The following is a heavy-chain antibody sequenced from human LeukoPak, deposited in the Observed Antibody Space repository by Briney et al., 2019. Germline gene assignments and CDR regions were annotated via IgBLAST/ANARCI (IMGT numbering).Heavy chain of an antibody. D-gene: IGHD3-3*01. CDR1: GFTFSSYS. CDR3: AREEWSGYYWY. J-gene: IGHJ4*02. CDR2: TIGSGYNT. Sequence: PGGSLRLSCAASGFTFSSYSMNWVRQAPGKGLEWVSATIGSGYNTYYADSVKGRFAISRDSSKNTLYLQMNSLRAEDTAVYYCAREEWSGYYWYWGQGTLVTVSS. V-gene: IGHV3-23*01.